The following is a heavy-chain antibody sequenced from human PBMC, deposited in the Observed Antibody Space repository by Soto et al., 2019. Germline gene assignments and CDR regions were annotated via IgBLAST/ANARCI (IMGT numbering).Heavy chain of an antibody. CDR1: GGSISSSSYY. D-gene: IGHD6-13*01. J-gene: IGHJ6*02. V-gene: IGHV4-39*01. Sequence: SETLTLTCTVSGGSISSSSYYWGWIRQPPGKGLEWIGSIYYSGSTYYNPSLKSRVTISVDTSKNRFSLKLSSVTAADTAVYYCARHLSTGIAAADYYYYYGMDVWGQGTTVTVSS. CDR2: IYYSGST. CDR3: ARHLSTGIAAADYYYYYGMDV.